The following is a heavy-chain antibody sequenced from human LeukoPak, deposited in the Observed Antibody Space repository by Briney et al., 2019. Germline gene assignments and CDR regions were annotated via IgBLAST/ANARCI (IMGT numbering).Heavy chain of an antibody. CDR2: IYYSRST. Sequence: SETLSLTCTVSGGSISSYYWSWIRQPPGKGLEWIGYIYYSRSTNYNPSLKSRVTISVDTSKNQFSLKLSSVTAADTAVYYCARDEYYYDGSGYTNLFDPWGQGTLVTVSS. V-gene: IGHV4-59*01. D-gene: IGHD3-22*01. CDR3: ARDEYYYDGSGYTNLFDP. J-gene: IGHJ5*02. CDR1: GGSISSYY.